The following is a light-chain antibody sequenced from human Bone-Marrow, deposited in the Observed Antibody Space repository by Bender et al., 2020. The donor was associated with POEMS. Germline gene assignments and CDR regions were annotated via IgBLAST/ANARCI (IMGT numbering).Light chain of an antibody. CDR3: CSYADAGGPWV. Sequence: QSALTQPASVSGSPGQSITISCTGTSSDVGGYNYVSWYQQHPGKVPKILIYEVSNRPSGVSNRFSGSKSGNTASLTISGLQAEDEADYHCCSYADAGGPWVFGGGTKLTVL. V-gene: IGLV2-14*01. J-gene: IGLJ3*02. CDR2: EVS. CDR1: SSDVGGYNY.